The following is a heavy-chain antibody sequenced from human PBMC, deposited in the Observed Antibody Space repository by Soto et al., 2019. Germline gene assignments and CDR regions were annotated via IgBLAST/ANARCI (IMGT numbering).Heavy chain of an antibody. CDR3: ATGGHNDGYNFYHGMDV. CDR2: VIPLFDTA. CDR1: GGIFTNNA. Sequence: QVQVVQSGAEVKKPGSSVKVSCKVSGGIFTNNAISWVRQAPGQGLEWLGGVIPLFDTAYYAQILRGRLRITAAGARTQAYMDPSGLTSADTAVYFCATGGHNDGYNFYHGMDVWGQGTTVTVS. J-gene: IGHJ6*02. V-gene: IGHV1-69*01. D-gene: IGHD5-18*01.